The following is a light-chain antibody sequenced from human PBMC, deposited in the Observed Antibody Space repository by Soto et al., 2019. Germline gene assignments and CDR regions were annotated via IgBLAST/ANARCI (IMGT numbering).Light chain of an antibody. CDR1: DSDIGGYDH. CDR2: DVT. CDR3: SSHTSSTALV. Sequence: QSVLTQPASVSASPGQSIAISCTGTDSDIGGYDHVSWYQQHPGKAPKLLIYDVTNRPSGVSSRFSGSKAGRTAALTISGLQTEDEADYYCSSHTSSTALVFGTVPNLTVL. J-gene: IGLJ1*01. V-gene: IGLV2-14*03.